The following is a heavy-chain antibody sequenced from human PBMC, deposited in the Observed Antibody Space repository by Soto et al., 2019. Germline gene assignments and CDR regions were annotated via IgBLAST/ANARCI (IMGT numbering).Heavy chain of an antibody. D-gene: IGHD3-10*01. Sequence: ESLSLTCAVYGGSFSGYYWSWLRQPPGKGLEWIGEINHSGSTNYNPSLKSRVTISVDTSKNQFSLKLSSVTAADTAVYYCARSVRVRGVIITEYYYYGMDVWGQGTTVTVSS. CDR2: INHSGST. V-gene: IGHV4-34*01. CDR1: GGSFSGYY. J-gene: IGHJ6*02. CDR3: ARSVRVRGVIITEYYYYGMDV.